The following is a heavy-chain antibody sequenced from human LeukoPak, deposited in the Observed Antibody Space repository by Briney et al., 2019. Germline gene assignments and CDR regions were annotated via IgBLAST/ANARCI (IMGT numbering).Heavy chain of an antibody. V-gene: IGHV3-21*01. D-gene: IGHD3-3*01. CDR1: GFTFSSYE. Sequence: GGSLRLSCAASGFTFSSYEMNWVRQAPGKGLEWVSSISRSSSYINYADSLKGRFTISRDNAKNSVYLQMNSLRAEDTAVYYCARVYQGVAIFDGIDYWGQGTLVTVSS. J-gene: IGHJ4*02. CDR2: ISRSSSYI. CDR3: ARVYQGVAIFDGIDY.